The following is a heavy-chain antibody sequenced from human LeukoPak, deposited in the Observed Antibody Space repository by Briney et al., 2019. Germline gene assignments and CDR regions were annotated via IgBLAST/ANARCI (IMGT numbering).Heavy chain of an antibody. CDR1: GYTFTSYY. J-gene: IGHJ6*03. D-gene: IGHD2-2*01. Sequence: ASVKVSCKASGYTFTSYYMHWVRQAPGQGLEGMGIINPSGGSTNYAQKFQGRVTMTRDMSTSTVYMELSSLRSEDTAVYYCARGPANCSSTSCYPSGYMDVWGKGTTVTVSS. CDR3: ARGPANCSSTSCYPSGYMDV. CDR2: INPSGGST. V-gene: IGHV1-46*01.